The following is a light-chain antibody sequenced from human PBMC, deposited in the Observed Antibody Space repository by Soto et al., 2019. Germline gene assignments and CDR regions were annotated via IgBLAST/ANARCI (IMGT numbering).Light chain of an antibody. CDR1: QGIGND. CDR3: LQHNSYPYT. J-gene: IGKJ2*01. Sequence: DIQMTQSPPSLSASVGDRVTIPCRASQGIGNDLDWYQQQPGKAPKLLIYAASNLQSGVPSRFSGSGSGTEFTLTISSLQPEDFATYYCLQHNSYPYTFGQGTKLEIK. V-gene: IGKV1-17*01. CDR2: AAS.